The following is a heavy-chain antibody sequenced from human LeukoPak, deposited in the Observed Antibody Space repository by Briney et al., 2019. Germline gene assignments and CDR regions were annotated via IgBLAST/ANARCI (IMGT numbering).Heavy chain of an antibody. D-gene: IGHD1-1*01. Sequence: PGGSLRLSCVASGLKFRNYGMHWVRQAPGKGLEWVTFIWYDGSHQYYIDSVKGRFTISRDNSKNTLYLQMNSLRAEDTAVYYCAKDRVEGVPGDYWGQGTLVTVSS. CDR1: GLKFRNYG. V-gene: IGHV3-30*02. J-gene: IGHJ4*02. CDR2: IWYDGSHQ. CDR3: AKDRVEGVPGDY.